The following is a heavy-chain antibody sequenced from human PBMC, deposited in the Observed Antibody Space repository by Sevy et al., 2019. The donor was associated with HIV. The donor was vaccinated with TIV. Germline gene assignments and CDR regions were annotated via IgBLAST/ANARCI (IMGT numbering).Heavy chain of an antibody. CDR1: GFTFSYYN. D-gene: IGHD3-10*01. Sequence: GGSLRLSCAASGFTFSYYNMNWVRQAPGKGLEWVSSISSGSSYIFYVDSVKGRFTISGDNAKDSLFLQMNSLRAEDTAVYYCARNLDYYASGPPDSWGRGTLVTVSS. J-gene: IGHJ4*02. CDR3: ARNLDYYASGPPDS. CDR2: ISSGSSYI. V-gene: IGHV3-21*01.